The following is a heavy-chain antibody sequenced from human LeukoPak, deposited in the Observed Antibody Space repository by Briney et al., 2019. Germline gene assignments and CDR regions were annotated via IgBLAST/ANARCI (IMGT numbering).Heavy chain of an antibody. V-gene: IGHV1-3*01. CDR2: INAGNGKT. D-gene: IGHD4-17*01. Sequence: ASVKVSCKASGHSFSDYAIQWVRQAPGQRLEWMGWINAGNGKTKYSQNFQGRVTITRDRSASTAYMELSSLRSEDTSVYYCARGRWTATETTYYLDYWGQGTLVTVSS. J-gene: IGHJ4*02. CDR3: ARGRWTATETTYYLDY. CDR1: GHSFSDYA.